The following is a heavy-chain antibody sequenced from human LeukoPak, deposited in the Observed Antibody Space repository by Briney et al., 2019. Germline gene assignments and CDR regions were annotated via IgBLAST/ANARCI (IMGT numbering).Heavy chain of an antibody. D-gene: IGHD3-22*01. CDR2: ISSSSSYI. CDR3: ARVYYDRVGDAFDI. V-gene: IGHV3-21*01. Sequence: GGSLRLSCAASGFTVSSNYMNWVRQAPGKGLEWVSSISSSSSYIYYADSVKGRFTISRDNAKNSLYLQMNSLRAEDTAVYYCARVYYDRVGDAFDIWGQGTMVTVSS. J-gene: IGHJ3*02. CDR1: GFTVSSNY.